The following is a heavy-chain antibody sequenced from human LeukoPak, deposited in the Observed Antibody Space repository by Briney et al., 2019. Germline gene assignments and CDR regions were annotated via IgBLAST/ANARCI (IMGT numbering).Heavy chain of an antibody. CDR2: INPNSGGT. Sequence: ASVKVSCKASGYTFTSYYMHWVRQAPGQGLEWMGRINPNSGGTNYAQKFQGRVTMTRDTSISTAYMELSRLRSDDTAVYYCARLAGTQYDYAPPDIWGQGTMVTVSS. V-gene: IGHV1-2*06. CDR3: ARLAGTQYDYAPPDI. D-gene: IGHD3-16*01. CDR1: GYTFTSYY. J-gene: IGHJ3*02.